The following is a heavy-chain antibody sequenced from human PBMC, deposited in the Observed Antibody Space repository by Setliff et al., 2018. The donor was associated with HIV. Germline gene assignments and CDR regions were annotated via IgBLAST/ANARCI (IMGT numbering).Heavy chain of an antibody. CDR1: GLTVSSIY. Sequence: PGGSLRLSCAASGLTVSSIYMMWVRQAPGKGLEWVSTIYIPGTTYYADSVEGRFTISRDTSKNTLFLQMNSLRAEDTAIYYCARDSRVYGLGSFPLDHWGQGTLVTVSS. V-gene: IGHV3-53*01. J-gene: IGHJ4*02. CDR3: ARDSRVYGLGSFPLDH. CDR2: IYIPGTT. D-gene: IGHD3-10*01.